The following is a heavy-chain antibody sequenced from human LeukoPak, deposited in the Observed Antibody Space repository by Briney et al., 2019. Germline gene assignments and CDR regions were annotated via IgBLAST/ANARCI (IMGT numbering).Heavy chain of an antibody. V-gene: IGHV4-59*01. CDR3: ARAVYYDFWSGYYGVGYYYYYMDV. Sequence: SETLSLTCTVSGGSISSYYWSWFRQPPGKGLEWIGYIYYSGSTNYNPSLKSRVTISVDTSKNQFSLKLSSVTAADTAVYYCARAVYYDFWSGYYGVGYYYYYMDVWGKGTTVTVSS. CDR1: GGSISSYY. J-gene: IGHJ6*03. CDR2: IYYSGST. D-gene: IGHD3-3*01.